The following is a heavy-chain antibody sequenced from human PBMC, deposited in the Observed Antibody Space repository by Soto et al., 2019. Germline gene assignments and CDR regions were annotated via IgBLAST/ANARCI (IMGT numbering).Heavy chain of an antibody. V-gene: IGHV3-23*01. CDR1: GFTFSNYA. J-gene: IGHJ4*02. CDR2: ISGGGGNT. Sequence: VQLLESGGGLVQPGASLRLSCAASGFTFSNYAMSWVRQTPGKGLEWVSTISGGGGNTYYPDSVKGRFTISRDNSKDTVYLQMNSLRAEDTAIYYCAKERLGRGADYWGQGALVTVTS. CDR3: AKERLGRGADY.